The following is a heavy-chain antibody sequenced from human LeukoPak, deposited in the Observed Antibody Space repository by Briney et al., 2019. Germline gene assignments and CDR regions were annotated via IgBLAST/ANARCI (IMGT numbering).Heavy chain of an antibody. V-gene: IGHV4-59*12. CDR2: IYYSGST. CDR1: GGSISSYY. D-gene: IGHD3-10*01. J-gene: IGHJ4*02. CDR3: ARENKFGAATGTLDY. Sequence: SETLSLTCTVSGGSISSYYWSWIRQPPGKGLEWIGYIYYSGSTYYNPSLKSRVTISVDTSKNQFSLKLSSVTAADTAVYYCARENKFGAATGTLDYWGQGTLVTVSS.